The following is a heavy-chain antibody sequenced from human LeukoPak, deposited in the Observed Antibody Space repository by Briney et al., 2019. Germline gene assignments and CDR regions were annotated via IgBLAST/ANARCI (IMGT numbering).Heavy chain of an antibody. J-gene: IGHJ5*02. CDR3: ARNHIVVVPAATPTWFDP. Sequence: SETLSLTCAVYGGSFSGYYWSWIRQPPGKGLEWIAEINHSGSTNYNPSLKSRVTTSVDTSKNQFSLKLSSVTAADTAVYYCARNHIVVVPAATPTWFDPWGQGTLVTVSS. CDR2: INHSGST. D-gene: IGHD2-2*01. CDR1: GGSFSGYY. V-gene: IGHV4-34*01.